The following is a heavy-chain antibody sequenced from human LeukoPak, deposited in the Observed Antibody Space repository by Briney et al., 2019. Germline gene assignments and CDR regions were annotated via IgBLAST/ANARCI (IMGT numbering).Heavy chain of an antibody. J-gene: IGHJ4*02. CDR1: GFTFSDYY. CDR3: ARDQGGSIQFDY. CDR2: IKQDGSEK. D-gene: IGHD2-21*01. Sequence: GGSLRLSCAASGFTFSDYYMSWIRQAPGKGLEWVANIKQDGSEKYYVDSVKGRFTISRDNAKNSLYLQMNSLRAEDTAVYYCARDQGGSIQFDYWGQGTLVTVSS. V-gene: IGHV3-7*01.